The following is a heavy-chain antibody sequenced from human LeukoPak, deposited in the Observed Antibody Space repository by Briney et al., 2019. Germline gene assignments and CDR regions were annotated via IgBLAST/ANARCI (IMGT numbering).Heavy chain of an antibody. J-gene: IGHJ1*01. D-gene: IGHD3-22*01. Sequence: WIRQPPGKGLEWIGTLYYTGRTYYSPSLKSRVTMSVDTSNNQFSLNLRSVTAADTAVYYCARRRYYDGSGYLEWGQGTLLSVPS. CDR2: LYYTGRT. CDR3: ARRRYYDGSGYLE. V-gene: IGHV4-39*01.